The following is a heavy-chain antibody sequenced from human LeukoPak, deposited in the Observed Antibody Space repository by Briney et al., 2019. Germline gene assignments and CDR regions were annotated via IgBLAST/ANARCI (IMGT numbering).Heavy chain of an antibody. CDR3: ASGADGRALTIDY. V-gene: IGHV1-69*05. CDR2: IIPIFGTA. CDR1: GGTFSSYA. Sequence: GASVKVSCKASGGTFSSYAISWVRQAPGQGLEWMGGIIPIFGTANYAQKFQGRVTITTDESTSTAYMELSSLGSEDTAVYYCASGADGRALTIDYWGQGTLVTVSS. J-gene: IGHJ4*02. D-gene: IGHD3-10*01.